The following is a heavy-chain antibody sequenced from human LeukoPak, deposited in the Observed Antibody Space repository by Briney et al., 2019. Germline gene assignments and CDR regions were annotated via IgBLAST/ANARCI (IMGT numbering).Heavy chain of an antibody. Sequence: GGSLRLSCAASGFTVSSNYMSWVRQAPGKGLEWVSAISSSGGSTYYADSVKGRFTISRDNSKNTLYLQMNSLRAEDTAVYYCAKDLMGVVVTTYYYYYMDVWGKGTTVTVSS. D-gene: IGHD2-2*01. V-gene: IGHV3-23*01. CDR3: AKDLMGVVVTTYYYYYMDV. J-gene: IGHJ6*03. CDR1: GFTVSSNY. CDR2: ISSSGGST.